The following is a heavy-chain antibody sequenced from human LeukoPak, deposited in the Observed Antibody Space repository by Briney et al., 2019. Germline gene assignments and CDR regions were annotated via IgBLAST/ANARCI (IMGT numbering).Heavy chain of an antibody. J-gene: IGHJ4*02. D-gene: IGHD3-22*01. V-gene: IGHV3-30-3*01. CDR3: ARGPHYYDSSGYTPSGY. CDR2: ISYDGSNK. CDR1: GFTFSSYA. Sequence: GGSLRLSCAASGFTFSSYAMHWVRQAPGKGLEWVAVISYDGSNKYYADSVEGRFTISRDNSKNTLYLQMNSLRAEDTAVYYCARGPHYYDSSGYTPSGYWGQGTLVTVPS.